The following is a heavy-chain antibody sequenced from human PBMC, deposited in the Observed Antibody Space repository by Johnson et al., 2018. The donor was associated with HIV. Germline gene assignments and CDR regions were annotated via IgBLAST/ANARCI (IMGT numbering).Heavy chain of an antibody. CDR3: ASFFSAELWTDAFDI. V-gene: IGHV3-30*03. CDR2: ISYDGSNK. CDR1: GFTFSNYA. Sequence: LVESGGGVVQPGRSLRLSCAASGFTFSNYAMSWVRQAPGKGLEWVAVISYDGSNKYYADSVKGRFTISRDNAKNSLYLQMNSLRAEDTALYYCASFFSAELWTDAFDIWGQGTMVTVSS. J-gene: IGHJ3*02. D-gene: IGHD5-18*01.